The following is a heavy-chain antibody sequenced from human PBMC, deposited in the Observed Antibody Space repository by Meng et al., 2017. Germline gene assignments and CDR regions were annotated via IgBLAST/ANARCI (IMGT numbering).Heavy chain of an antibody. CDR3: ARGGIAVAIDY. V-gene: IGHV1-18*01. CDR1: GNTITSKG. D-gene: IGHD6-19*01. Sequence: AQLGAERKKPGHSCMVSLKASGNTITSKGISWERPAPGQGLEWMGWISAYNGNTNYAQKLQGRVTMTTDTSTSTGYMELRSLRSDDTDVYYCARGGIAVAIDYWGQGTLVTVSS. CDR2: ISAYNGNT. J-gene: IGHJ4*02.